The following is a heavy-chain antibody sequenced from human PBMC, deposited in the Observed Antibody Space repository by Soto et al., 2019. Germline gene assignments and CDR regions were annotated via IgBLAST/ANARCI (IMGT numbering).Heavy chain of an antibody. CDR1: GFTFSSYS. Sequence: GGSLRLSCAASGFTFSSYSMNWVRQAPGKGLEWLSFITGTSTTIYYADSVKGRFTISRDNAKNSLYLQMNSLRAEDTAVYYCVPRDIAVVPTALNDYWGQGTLVTVSS. D-gene: IGHD2-2*01. V-gene: IGHV3-48*04. CDR3: VPRDIAVVPTALNDY. J-gene: IGHJ4*02. CDR2: ITGTSTTI.